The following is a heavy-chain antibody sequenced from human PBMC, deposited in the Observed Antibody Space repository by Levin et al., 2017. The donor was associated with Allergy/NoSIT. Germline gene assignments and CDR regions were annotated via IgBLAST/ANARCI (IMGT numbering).Heavy chain of an antibody. J-gene: IGHJ4*02. CDR3: ARDPCGTTTCHGIDF. CDR2: INPDSGGT. V-gene: IGHV1-2*06. Sequence: ASVKVSCKASGYTFTGYYMHWVRQAPGQGLEWMGRINPDSGGTNFAQRFQGRVTLTRDTSINTAYMEVSSLRSDDTAVYYCARDPCGTTTCHGIDFWGQGTLVTVSS. CDR1: GYTFTGYY. D-gene: IGHD2-2*01.